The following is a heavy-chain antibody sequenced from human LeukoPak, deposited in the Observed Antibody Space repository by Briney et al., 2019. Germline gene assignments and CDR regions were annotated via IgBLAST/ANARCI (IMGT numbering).Heavy chain of an antibody. D-gene: IGHD3-22*01. CDR3: ARQTLSPYYYDSSGDYDY. V-gene: IGHV1-2*02. CDR1: GYTFTGYY. Sequence: ASVKVSCKASGYTFTGYYMHWVRQAPGQGLEWMGWINPNSGGTNYAQKFQGRVTMTRDTSISTAYMELSRLRSDDTAVYYCARQTLSPYYYDSSGDYDYWGQGTLVTVSS. CDR2: INPNSGGT. J-gene: IGHJ4*02.